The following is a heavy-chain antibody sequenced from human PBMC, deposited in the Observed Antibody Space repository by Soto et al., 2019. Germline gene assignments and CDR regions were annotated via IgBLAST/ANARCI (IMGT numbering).Heavy chain of an antibody. CDR1: GFTFTSYS. D-gene: IGHD2-2*02. Sequence: GGSLRLSCAVSGFTFTSYSMSWVRQAPGEGLEWVANIQQLGSEKYYVDSVKGRFTISRDNAKNSLYLQMNSLRAEDTAVYYCARDLPGYCTTTDCYSYFDYWGQGTLVTVSS. CDR3: ARDLPGYCTTTDCYSYFDY. V-gene: IGHV3-7*03. J-gene: IGHJ4*02. CDR2: IQQLGSEK.